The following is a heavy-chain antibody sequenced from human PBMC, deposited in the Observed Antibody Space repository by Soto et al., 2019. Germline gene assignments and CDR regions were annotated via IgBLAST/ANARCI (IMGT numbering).Heavy chain of an antibody. Sequence: QVQLQESGPGLVKPSETLSLTCTVSGGSISSYDWSWIRQPAGKGLEWLGRIYTSGSTNYNPSLKSRVTMSVDTSKNQYSLKLSSVTAGDTAVYYCARDPAAAGTGDYWGQGTLVTVSS. CDR2: IYTSGST. V-gene: IGHV4-4*07. CDR3: ARDPAAAGTGDY. J-gene: IGHJ4*02. CDR1: GGSISSYD. D-gene: IGHD6-13*01.